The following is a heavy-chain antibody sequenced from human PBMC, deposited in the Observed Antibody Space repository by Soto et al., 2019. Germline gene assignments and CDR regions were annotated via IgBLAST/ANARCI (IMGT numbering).Heavy chain of an antibody. J-gene: IGHJ5*02. Sequence: ASVKVSCKASGYTFTSYGISWVRQAPGQGLEWMGWISAYNGNTNYAQKLQGRVTMTTDTSTSTAYMELRSLRSDDTAVYYCSRDIQATLTNWFDPWGEGTLVTVS. V-gene: IGHV1-18*01. CDR2: ISAYNGNT. CDR3: SRDIQATLTNWFDP. CDR1: GYTFTSYG. D-gene: IGHD5-12*01.